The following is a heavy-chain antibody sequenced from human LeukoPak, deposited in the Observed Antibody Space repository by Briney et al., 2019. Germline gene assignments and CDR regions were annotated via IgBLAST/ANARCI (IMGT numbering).Heavy chain of an antibody. CDR2: ISVYNGNT. Sequence: ASVKVSCKASGYSFTSYGISWVRQAPGQGLEWMGWISVYNGNTNYAQKLQGRVTMTTDTSTNTAYMELRSLRSDDTAVYYCARDLRGYCSGGSCPELDYWGQGTLVTVSS. CDR1: GYSFTSYG. CDR3: ARDLRGYCSGGSCPELDY. V-gene: IGHV1-18*01. D-gene: IGHD2-15*01. J-gene: IGHJ4*02.